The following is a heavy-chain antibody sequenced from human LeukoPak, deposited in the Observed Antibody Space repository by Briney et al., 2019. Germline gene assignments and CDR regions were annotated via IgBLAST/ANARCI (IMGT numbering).Heavy chain of an antibody. CDR3: ARAPAEDIVVVVAHDDAFDI. Sequence: GASVKVSCKASGYTFTSYDINWVRQATGQGLEWMGWMNPNSGNTGYAQKFQGRVTMTRNTSISTAYMELSSLRSEDTAVYYCARAPAEDIVVVVAHDDAFDIWGQGTMVTVSS. CDR2: MNPNSGNT. D-gene: IGHD2-15*01. J-gene: IGHJ3*02. V-gene: IGHV1-8*01. CDR1: GYTFTSYD.